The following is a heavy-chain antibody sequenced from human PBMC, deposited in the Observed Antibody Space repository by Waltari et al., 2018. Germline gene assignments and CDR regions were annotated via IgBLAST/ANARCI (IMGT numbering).Heavy chain of an antibody. CDR1: GFTVSNNY. D-gene: IGHD5-12*01. J-gene: IGHJ3*02. V-gene: IGHV3-53*01. Sequence: EVQLVESGGGLIQPGGSLRISCAASGFTVSNNYITWVRQAPGKGLEWVSVIYSGGGTYYADSVRGRFTISRDKVKNTVYLKMNSLRAEDTAVYYCGNIGAFDIWGQGTMVTVSS. CDR2: IYSGGGT. CDR3: GNIGAFDI.